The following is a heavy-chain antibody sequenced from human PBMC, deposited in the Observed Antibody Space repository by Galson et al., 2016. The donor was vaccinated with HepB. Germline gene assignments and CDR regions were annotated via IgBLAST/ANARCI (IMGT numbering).Heavy chain of an antibody. D-gene: IGHD3-10*01. J-gene: IGHJ4*02. CDR2: INHSGST. CDR1: GGSFSGYY. V-gene: IGHV4-34*01. Sequence: SETLSLTCAVYGGSFSGYYWSWIRQPPGRGLQWIGDINHSGSTNYNASLKSRVTISGDTSKSQFSLKLNSVTAAVTAVYYCARGNHYNSGNFHRESAFDFWGQGTLVTVSS. CDR3: ARGNHYNSGNFHRESAFDF.